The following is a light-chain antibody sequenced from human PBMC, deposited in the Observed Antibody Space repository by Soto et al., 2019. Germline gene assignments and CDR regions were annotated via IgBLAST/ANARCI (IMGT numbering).Light chain of an antibody. CDR1: QTVLYSSNNKNY. CDR2: WAS. V-gene: IGKV4-1*01. J-gene: IGKJ2*01. CDR3: QQYYNTPYT. Sequence: DIVMTQSPDSLAVSLGERATINCKSSQTVLYSSNNKNYLAWYQQKPGQPPKLLIYWASTRESGVPDRFSGSGSGTDFTLTISSLQAADVAVYYCQQYYNTPYTFGQGPKLEIK.